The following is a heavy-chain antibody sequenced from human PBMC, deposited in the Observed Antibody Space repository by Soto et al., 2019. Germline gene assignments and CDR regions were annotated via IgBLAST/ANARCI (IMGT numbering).Heavy chain of an antibody. CDR2: ISPNSGDT. D-gene: IGHD5-12*01. J-gene: IGHJ4*02. CDR1: GYTFTGYD. CDR3: ARDNGYESDY. Sequence: ASVKVSCKASGYTFTGYDMHWVRQAPGQGLEWMGWISPNSGDTNYAQKFQGWVTMTRDTSISTAHMELRSLRSDDTAVYYCARDNGYESDYWGQGTLVTVSS. V-gene: IGHV1-2*04.